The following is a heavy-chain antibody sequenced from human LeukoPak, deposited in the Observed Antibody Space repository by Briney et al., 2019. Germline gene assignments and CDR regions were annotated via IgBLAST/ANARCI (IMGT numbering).Heavy chain of an antibody. CDR2: IYYSGST. Sequence: PSQTLSLTCTVSGDSISSGSYYWNWIRQPAGKGLEWIGYIYYSGSTYYNPSLKSRVTISVDTSKNQFSLKLSSVTAADTAVYYCARADYYGSGSYLFWGQGTLVTVSS. V-gene: IGHV4-30-4*07. D-gene: IGHD3-10*01. CDR3: ARADYYGSGSYLF. CDR1: GDSISSGSYY. J-gene: IGHJ4*02.